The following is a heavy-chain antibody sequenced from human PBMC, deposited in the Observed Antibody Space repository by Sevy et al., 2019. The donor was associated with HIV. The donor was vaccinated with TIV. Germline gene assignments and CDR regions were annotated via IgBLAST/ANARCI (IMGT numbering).Heavy chain of an antibody. Sequence: SETLSLTCTVSDDSISGHYWSWIRQPPGKGLEWIGYIYYSGRTNYNPSLKSRATISADMSTNHFSLKLSSVTAADTAVYYCARTTPYYYYGMDVWGQGTTVTVSS. J-gene: IGHJ6*02. CDR1: DDSISGHY. CDR2: IYYSGRT. D-gene: IGHD4-17*01. V-gene: IGHV4-59*11. CDR3: ARTTPYYYYGMDV.